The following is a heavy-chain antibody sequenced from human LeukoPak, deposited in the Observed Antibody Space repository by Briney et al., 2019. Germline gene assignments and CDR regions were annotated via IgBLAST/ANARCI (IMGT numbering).Heavy chain of an antibody. D-gene: IGHD3-3*01. CDR3: ARDLGPKYYDFWSGYLVY. J-gene: IGHJ4*02. CDR2: INPNSGGT. CDR1: GYTFTGYY. V-gene: IGHV1-2*02. Sequence: GASVKVSCKASGYTFTGYYMHWVRQAPGQGLEWMGWINPNSGGTNYAQKFQGRVTMTRDTSISTAYMGLSRLRSDDTAVHYCARDLGPKYYDFWSGYLVYWGQGTLVTVSS.